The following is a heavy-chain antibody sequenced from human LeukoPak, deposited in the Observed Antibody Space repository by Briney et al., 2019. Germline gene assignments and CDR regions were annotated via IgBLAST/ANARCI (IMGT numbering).Heavy chain of an antibody. CDR3: ARFGTGVSGIDAFDI. Sequence: ASVKVSCKASGGTFCSYAISWVRQAPGQGLEWMGGIIPIFGTANYAQKFQGRVTITTDESTSTAYMELSSLRSEDTAVYYCARFGTGVSGIDAFDIWGQGTMVTVSS. V-gene: IGHV1-69*05. CDR1: GGTFCSYA. J-gene: IGHJ3*02. CDR2: IIPIFGTA. D-gene: IGHD3/OR15-3a*01.